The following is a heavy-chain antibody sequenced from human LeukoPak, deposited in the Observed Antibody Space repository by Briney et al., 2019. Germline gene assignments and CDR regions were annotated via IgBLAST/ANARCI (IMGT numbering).Heavy chain of an antibody. V-gene: IGHV4-39*02. CDR1: GDSITSRSFY. CDR3: ARRGNGSFYYFDD. Sequence: SETLSLTCFVSGDSITSRSFYWGWIRQPPGKNLEWIGNVYYSGRTSYNPSLKTRVAISVDTSRNHFSLKLTSVTAADTAVYYCARRGNGSFYYFDDWGQGTLVTVSS. D-gene: IGHD1-26*01. CDR2: VYYSGRT. J-gene: IGHJ4*02.